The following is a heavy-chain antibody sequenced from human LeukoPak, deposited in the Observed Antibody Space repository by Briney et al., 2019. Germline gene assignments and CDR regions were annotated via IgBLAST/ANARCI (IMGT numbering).Heavy chain of an antibody. J-gene: IGHJ6*02. V-gene: IGHV4-59*01. D-gene: IGHD3-16*02. CDR3: ARATPTYPTFGGVIGTDIYGLDV. CDR1: GGSISTYY. CDR2: IYFSGDT. Sequence: SESLSLTCTVAGGSISTYYWTWIRQPPRKGLEWIGYIYFSGDTSYIPSLKSRVTISIDTSKNQFSLKLSSVTAADTAVYYCARATPTYPTFGGVIGTDIYGLDVWGQGTTVTVSS.